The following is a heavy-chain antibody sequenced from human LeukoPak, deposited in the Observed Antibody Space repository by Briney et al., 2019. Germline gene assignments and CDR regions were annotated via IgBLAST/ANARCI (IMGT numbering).Heavy chain of an antibody. V-gene: IGHV3-30*03. Sequence: GGSLRLSCAASGFTFSAYGIHWVRQAPGKGLEWVAVISNDGSNKYYADSVKGRFTISRDNSKNTLYLQMNSLRAEDTAVYYCASLRDAYNYGLDCWGQGTLVTVSS. J-gene: IGHJ4*02. CDR1: GFTFSAYG. CDR2: ISNDGSNK. D-gene: IGHD5-24*01. CDR3: ASLRDAYNYGLDC.